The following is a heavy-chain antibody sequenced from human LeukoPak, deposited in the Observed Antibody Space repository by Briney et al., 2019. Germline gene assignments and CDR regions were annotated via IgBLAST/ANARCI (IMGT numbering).Heavy chain of an antibody. V-gene: IGHV4-30-4*08. J-gene: IGHJ3*02. D-gene: IGHD4-17*01. CDR3: ANYGDYGTYAFDI. CDR2: IHYSGST. Sequence: PSETLSLTCTVSGGSISSGGYYWSWIRQPPGKGLEWIGYIHYSGSTYYNPSLESRVSISVDTSKNQFFLKLSSVTAADTAVYYCANYGDYGTYAFDIWGQGTMVTVSS. CDR1: GGSISSGGYY.